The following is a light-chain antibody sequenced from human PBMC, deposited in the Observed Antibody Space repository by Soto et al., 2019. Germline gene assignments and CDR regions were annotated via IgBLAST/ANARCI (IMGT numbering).Light chain of an antibody. CDR2: KAS. CDR1: QSISSW. V-gene: IGKV1-5*03. CDR3: QQYNSYG. J-gene: IGKJ4*01. Sequence: DIQMTQSPSTLSASVGDRVTITCRASQSISSWLAWYQQKPGKAPKLLIYKASSLESGVPSRFSGSGSGTEFTLTISSLKPDDFATYYCQQYNSYGFGGGTKVEIK.